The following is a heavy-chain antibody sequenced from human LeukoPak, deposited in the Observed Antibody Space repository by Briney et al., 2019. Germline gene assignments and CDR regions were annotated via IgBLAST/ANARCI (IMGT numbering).Heavy chain of an antibody. CDR1: GFTFSSYW. D-gene: IGHD3-22*01. Sequence: AGGSLRLSCAASGFTFSSYWMHWVRQAPGKGLVWVSRIHSDGSSTSYADSVGGRFTISRDDAKSTLYLQMNSLRAEDTAVYYCARSGWPYYFDYWGQGTLVTVSS. CDR2: IHSDGSST. CDR3: ARSGWPYYFDY. V-gene: IGHV3-74*01. J-gene: IGHJ4*02.